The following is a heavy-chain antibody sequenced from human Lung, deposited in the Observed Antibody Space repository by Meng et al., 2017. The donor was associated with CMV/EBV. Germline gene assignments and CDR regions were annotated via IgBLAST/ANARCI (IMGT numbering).Heavy chain of an antibody. CDR3: ARSSRADRYDAFDI. Sequence: ASVKVSXKASGYTFTGYYMHWVRQAPGQGLEWMGWINPNSGGTNYAQKFQGRVTMTRDTSISTAHMELSRLRSDDTAVYYCARSSRADRYDAFDIWGQGTMVTVSS. CDR1: GYTFTGYY. D-gene: IGHD2-2*01. J-gene: IGHJ3*02. V-gene: IGHV1-2*02. CDR2: INPNSGGT.